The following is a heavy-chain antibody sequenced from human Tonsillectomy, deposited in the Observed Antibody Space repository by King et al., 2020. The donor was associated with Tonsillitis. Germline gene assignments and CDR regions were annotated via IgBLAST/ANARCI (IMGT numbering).Heavy chain of an antibody. CDR1: GFTFSSYG. CDR2: IRYDGSNK. CDR3: AKVRYDFWSGYYEYYFDY. J-gene: IGHJ4*02. V-gene: IGHV3-30*02. Sequence: VQLVESGGGVVQPGGSLRLSCAASGFTFSSYGMHWVRQAPGKGLEWVAFIRYDGSNKYYADSVKGRFTISRDNSKNTLYLKMNSLRAEDTAVYYCAKVRYDFWSGYYEYYFDYWGQGTLVTVSS. D-gene: IGHD3-3*01.